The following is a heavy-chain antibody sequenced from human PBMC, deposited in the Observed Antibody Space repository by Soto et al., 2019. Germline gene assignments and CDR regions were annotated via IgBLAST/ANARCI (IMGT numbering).Heavy chain of an antibody. V-gene: IGHV1-18*01. J-gene: IGHJ3*02. CDR2: INAYSGDT. CDR3: AREGLFEDSSGYYALDAFDI. CDR1: GGTFSSYA. Sequence: ASVKVSCKASGGTFSSYAISWVRQAPGQGLEWMGWINAYSGDTEYAQKLQGRVTMTTDTSTSTAYMELSSLRSDDTAVYYCAREGLFEDSSGYYALDAFDIWGQGTMVTVSS. D-gene: IGHD3-22*01.